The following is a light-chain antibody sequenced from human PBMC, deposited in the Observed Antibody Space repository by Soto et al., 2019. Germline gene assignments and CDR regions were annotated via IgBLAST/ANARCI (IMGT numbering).Light chain of an antibody. J-gene: IGKJ4*01. CDR2: GAS. CDR1: QGVSRK. Sequence: DIVMTQSPATLSVAPGERVTFSCRASQGVSRKLAWYQHKPGQAPRLLISGASTGATGIPARFSGSGSGTDFPLTISRLQSEDCAIYYCQQYHTWPITFGGGTKVEIK. CDR3: QQYHTWPIT. V-gene: IGKV3-15*01.